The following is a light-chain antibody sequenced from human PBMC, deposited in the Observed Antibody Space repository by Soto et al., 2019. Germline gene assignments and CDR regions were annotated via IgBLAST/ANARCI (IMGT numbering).Light chain of an antibody. J-gene: IGKJ1*01. Sequence: EIVLTQSPGTLSLSPGERATLSCRASQSVSSSYLAWYQQKPGQAPRLLIYGASSRATGIPDRFSGSGSGTDFTITISRLEHEDFGVYSCQQYGSSPKTLGQGTKVDIK. V-gene: IGKV3-20*01. CDR2: GAS. CDR3: QQYGSSPKT. CDR1: QSVSSSY.